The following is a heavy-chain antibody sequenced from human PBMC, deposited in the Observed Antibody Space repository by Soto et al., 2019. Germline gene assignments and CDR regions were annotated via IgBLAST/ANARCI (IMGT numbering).Heavy chain of an antibody. Sequence: GGSLRLSCAASGFTFSGYWMSWVRQPPGKGLEWVANIKEDGSEKDYVDSVKGRFTISRDNAKNSLYLQMNSLRVEDTAVYYCARGLWSGTYWGLGTLVTVSS. D-gene: IGHD2-21*01. CDR1: GFTFSGYW. J-gene: IGHJ4*02. CDR2: IKEDGSEK. V-gene: IGHV3-7*01. CDR3: ARGLWSGTY.